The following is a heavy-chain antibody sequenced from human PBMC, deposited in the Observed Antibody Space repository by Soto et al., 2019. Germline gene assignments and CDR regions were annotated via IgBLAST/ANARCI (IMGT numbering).Heavy chain of an antibody. Sequence: SETLSRTCTVSGGFISGYYWSWIRQRAGKGLEWIGRIYTRGSTKYSPSLKSRATMSVDTSTKQFSLKLSTVTASDTAVYYCARESTATRTDNWFDSWGQGTLVTVSS. CDR2: IYTRGST. D-gene: IGHD2-2*01. CDR1: GGFISGYY. CDR3: ARESTATRTDNWFDS. J-gene: IGHJ5*01. V-gene: IGHV4-4*07.